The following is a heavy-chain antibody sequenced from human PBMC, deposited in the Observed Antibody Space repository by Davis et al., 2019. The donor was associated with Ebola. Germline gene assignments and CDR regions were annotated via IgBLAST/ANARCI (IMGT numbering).Heavy chain of an antibody. Sequence: MPSETLSLTCTVASGSVNSNVYSWNWIRQSPEKGLEWIGFIYNRGTTNYNPSLNSRVTISKDTSRNQFSLKLSSVTAADTAVYYCARAARLFPMAADYFDYWGQGTLVTVSS. J-gene: IGHJ4*02. CDR1: SGSVNSNVYS. CDR2: IYNRGTT. D-gene: IGHD2-21*01. V-gene: IGHV4-61*08. CDR3: ARAARLFPMAADYFDY.